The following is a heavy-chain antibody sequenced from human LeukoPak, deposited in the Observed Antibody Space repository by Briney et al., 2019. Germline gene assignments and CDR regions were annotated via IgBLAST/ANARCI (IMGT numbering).Heavy chain of an antibody. V-gene: IGHV4-61*02. CDR1: GGSLSSGSYY. CDR3: ASESGEP. Sequence: PSETLSLTCTVSGGSLSSGSYYWSWIRQPAGKGLEWIGRIYTSGSTNYNPSLKSRVTISVDTSKNQFSLKLSSVTAADTAVYYCASESGEPWGQGTLVTVSS. CDR2: IYTSGST. D-gene: IGHD3-10*01. J-gene: IGHJ5*02.